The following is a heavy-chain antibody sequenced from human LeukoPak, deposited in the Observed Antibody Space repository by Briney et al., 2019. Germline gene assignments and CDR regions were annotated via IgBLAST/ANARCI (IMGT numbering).Heavy chain of an antibody. Sequence: ASVKVSCKASGYTFTSYGISWVRQAPGQGLGWMGWIIAYNGNTNYAQKLQGRVTMTTDTSTSTAYMELRSLRSDDTAVYYCARAESSSWYFWFDPWGRGTLVTVSS. V-gene: IGHV1-18*04. CDR1: GYTFTSYG. CDR2: IIAYNGNT. J-gene: IGHJ5*02. D-gene: IGHD6-13*01. CDR3: ARAESSSWYFWFDP.